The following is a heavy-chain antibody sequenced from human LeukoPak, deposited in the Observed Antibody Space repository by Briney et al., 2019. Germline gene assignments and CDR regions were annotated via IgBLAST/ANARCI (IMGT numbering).Heavy chain of an antibody. Sequence: ASVKVSCKASGFTFTGYYMHWVRQAPGQGLEGMGWINPNSGGTNYAQKFQGRVTMTRDTSISTAYMELSRLRSDDTAVYYCARGVGGNARWRNFDWSKKIPMRDYFDYWGQGTLVTVSS. D-gene: IGHD3-9*01. CDR1: GFTFTGYY. CDR2: INPNSGGT. CDR3: ARGVGGNARWRNFDWSKKIPMRDYFDY. J-gene: IGHJ4*02. V-gene: IGHV1-2*02.